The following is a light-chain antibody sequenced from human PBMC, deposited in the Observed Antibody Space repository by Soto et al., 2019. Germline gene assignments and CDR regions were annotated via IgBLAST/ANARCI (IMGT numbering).Light chain of an antibody. J-gene: IGLJ2*01. CDR3: NSYTNSSAVV. Sequence: QSARTQPAAVSGSPGQSSTISWAGARDDIGAYDYVSWYQQHPGNAPKLLVYEVTHRPSGVSDRFSGSKSGNAAALTISGLQAEDEADYYCNSYTNSSAVVFGGGTKVTVL. CDR1: RDDIGAYDY. V-gene: IGLV2-14*01. CDR2: EVT.